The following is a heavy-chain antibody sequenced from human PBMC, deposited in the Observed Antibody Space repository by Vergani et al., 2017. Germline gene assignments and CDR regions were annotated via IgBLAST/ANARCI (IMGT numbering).Heavy chain of an antibody. Sequence: VQVVESGGDLVQPGGSLRLSCAASGFTVSGYYISWVRQAPGKGLEWVAVISYDGTQKYYEDSVKGRFTISRDNSKSTLYLQMNSLRTEDTAVYYCATKSCGTPGCQIGYFREWGQGTLVTVSS. CDR1: GFTVSGYY. CDR3: ATKSCGTPGCQIGYFRE. J-gene: IGHJ1*01. D-gene: IGHD1-1*01. V-gene: IGHV3-30*03. CDR2: ISYDGTQK.